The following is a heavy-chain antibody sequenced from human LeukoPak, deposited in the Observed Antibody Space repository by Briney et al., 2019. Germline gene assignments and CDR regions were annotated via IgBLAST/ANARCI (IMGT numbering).Heavy chain of an antibody. CDR1: GGSISTYY. J-gene: IGHJ4*02. V-gene: IGHV4-59*08. D-gene: IGHD6-25*01. CDR2: IYYSGST. CDR3: AGRGAATSPGHY. Sequence: PSETLSLTCTVSGGSISTYYWSWIRQPPGKGLEWIGYIYYSGSTNYSPSLKSRVTISVDTSRNQFSLKLNSVTAADTAVYYCAGRGAATSPGHYWGQGTLVTVSS.